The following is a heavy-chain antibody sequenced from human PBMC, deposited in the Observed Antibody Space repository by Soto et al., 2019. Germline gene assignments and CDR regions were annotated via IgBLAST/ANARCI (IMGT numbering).Heavy chain of an antibody. CDR3: ARAHRAYYDFWSGYSRVGLYYYYGMDV. CDR2: IIPIFGTA. D-gene: IGHD3-3*01. CDR1: GGTFSSYA. J-gene: IGHJ6*02. V-gene: IGHV1-69*13. Sequence: SVKVSCKASGGTFSSYAISWVRQAPGQGLEWMGGIIPIFGTANYAQKFQGRVTITADESTSTAYMELSSLRSEDTAVYYCARAHRAYYDFWSGYSRVGLYYYYGMDVWGQGTTVTVSS.